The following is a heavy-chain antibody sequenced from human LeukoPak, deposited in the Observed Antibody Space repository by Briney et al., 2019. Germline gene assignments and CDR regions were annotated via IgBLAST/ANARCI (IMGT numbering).Heavy chain of an antibody. D-gene: IGHD6-19*01. CDR1: GFTFSSYS. Sequence: GGSLRLSCTASGFTFSSYSMNWVRQAPGKGLEWVSSISSSSYIYYADSVKGRFTISRDNAKNSLYLQMNSLRAEDTAVYYCARRRAVAGSASRPSGYWGQGTLVTVSS. V-gene: IGHV3-21*01. J-gene: IGHJ4*02. CDR2: ISSSSYI. CDR3: ARRRAVAGSASRPSGY.